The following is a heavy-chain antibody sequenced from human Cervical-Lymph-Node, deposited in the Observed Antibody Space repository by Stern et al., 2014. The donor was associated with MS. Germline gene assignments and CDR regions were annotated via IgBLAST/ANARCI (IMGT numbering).Heavy chain of an antibody. CDR1: GGSISSDNYY. CDR2: IDYSGTT. V-gene: IGHV4-30-4*08. D-gene: IGHD2/OR15-2a*01. J-gene: IGHJ6*02. Sequence: QVQLVESGPGLVKPSQTLSPTCTVSGGSISSDNYYWTWISQPPGKGLEWIGHIDYSGTTYANPSLKSRVSITQDTSQNLVSTRLSSVTAADTAVYYGARNHFTSSLDVWGHGTTVTVS. CDR3: ARNHFTSSLDV.